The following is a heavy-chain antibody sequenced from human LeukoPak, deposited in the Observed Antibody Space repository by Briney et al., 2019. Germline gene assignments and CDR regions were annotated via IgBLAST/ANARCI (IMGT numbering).Heavy chain of an antibody. Sequence: SGTLSLTCTVSGGSFSSYYWSWIRQPPGKGLEWIGYIYYSGSTNYNPSLKSRVTISVDTSKNQFSLKLSSVTAADTAVYYCARGGQDIDSYYYYYMDVWGKGTTVTVSS. D-gene: IGHD2-15*01. CDR1: GGSFSSYY. V-gene: IGHV4-59*01. CDR3: ARGGQDIDSYYYYYMDV. CDR2: IYYSGST. J-gene: IGHJ6*03.